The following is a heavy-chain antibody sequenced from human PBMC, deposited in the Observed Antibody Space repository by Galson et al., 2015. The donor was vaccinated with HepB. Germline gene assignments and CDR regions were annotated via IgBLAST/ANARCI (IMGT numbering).Heavy chain of an antibody. J-gene: IGHJ2*01. D-gene: IGHD6-13*01. Sequence: PALVKPTPTLTLTCTFSGFSLSTRGVGVGWIRQPPGKALEWLALIYWNDDKRYSPSLKSRLTITKDTSKNQVVLTMTNMDPVDTATYYCALLRGGKTYSSSWFPDYWYFDLWGRGTLVTVSS. CDR2: IYWNDDK. CDR1: GFSLSTRGVG. V-gene: IGHV2-5*01. CDR3: ALLRGGKTYSSSWFPDYWYFDL.